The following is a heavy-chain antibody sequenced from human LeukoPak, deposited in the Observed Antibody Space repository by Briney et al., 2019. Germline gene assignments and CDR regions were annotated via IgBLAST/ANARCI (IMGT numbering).Heavy chain of an antibody. J-gene: IGHJ6*02. Sequence: SETLSLTCTVSGGSIGSHLWNWIRQPPGKGLEWVGYIHHSGNTNYNPSLQSRLTISVDTSKNQFSLRLRSVIAADTAIYYCARDYDFSGGHYYYGLDAWGQGTTVTVSS. D-gene: IGHD3-3*01. CDR1: GGSIGSHL. CDR2: IHHSGNT. CDR3: ARDYDFSGGHYYYGLDA. V-gene: IGHV4-59*11.